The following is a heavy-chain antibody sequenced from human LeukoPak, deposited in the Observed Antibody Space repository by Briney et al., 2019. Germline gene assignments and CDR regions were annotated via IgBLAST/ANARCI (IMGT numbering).Heavy chain of an antibody. J-gene: IGHJ6*03. Sequence: SETLSLTCIVSGGSISSYYWSWIRQPPGKGLEWIGCIYYSGYTNYKSSLKSRVTISVDTSKNQFSLKLSSVTAADTAVYYCARTTMVRGTYYMDVWGKGTTVTVSS. V-gene: IGHV4-59*01. CDR1: GGSISSYY. D-gene: IGHD3-10*01. CDR2: IYYSGYT. CDR3: ARTTMVRGTYYMDV.